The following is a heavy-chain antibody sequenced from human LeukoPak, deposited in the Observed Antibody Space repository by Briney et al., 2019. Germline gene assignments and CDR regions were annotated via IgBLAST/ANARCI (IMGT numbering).Heavy chain of an antibody. CDR3: ARLTKYYYYGMDV. CDR2: IYYSGST. Sequence: PSETLSLTCTVSGGSISSYYWSWIRQPPGKGLEWIGYIYYSGSTNYNPSLKSRVTISVDTSKNQFSLKLSSVTAADTAVYYCARLTKYYYYGMDVWGQGTTVTVSS. V-gene: IGHV4-59*08. J-gene: IGHJ6*02. CDR1: GGSISSYY.